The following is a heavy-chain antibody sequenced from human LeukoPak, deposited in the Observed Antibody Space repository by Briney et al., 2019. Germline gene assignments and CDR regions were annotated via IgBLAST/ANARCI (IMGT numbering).Heavy chain of an antibody. CDR1: GFTFSSYA. V-gene: IGHV3-30*18. D-gene: IGHD3-22*01. J-gene: IGHJ4*02. CDR2: ISYDGSDK. CDR3: AKNYYHSSGYFYEVNY. Sequence: GGSLRLSCAASGFTFSSYAMSWVRQAPGKGLEWVALISYDGSDKYFADSVKGRFTISRDNSKNTLYLQMNSLRAEDTAVYYCAKNYYHSSGYFYEVNYWGQGTLVTVSS.